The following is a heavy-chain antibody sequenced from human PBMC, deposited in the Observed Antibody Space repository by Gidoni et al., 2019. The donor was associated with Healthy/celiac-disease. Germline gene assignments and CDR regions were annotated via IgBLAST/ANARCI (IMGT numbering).Heavy chain of an antibody. J-gene: IGHJ4*02. Sequence: QVQLQESGSGLVKPSQTLSLTCTVSGASLSSGSYYWSWLRQPAGKGLEWIGRIYTSGSTTYNPSLKSRVTISVDTSKNQFSLKLSSVTAADTAVYYCARDRQLWLPGYFDYWGQGTLVTVSS. D-gene: IGHD5-18*01. CDR3: ARDRQLWLPGYFDY. V-gene: IGHV4-61*02. CDR1: GASLSSGSYY. CDR2: IYTSGST.